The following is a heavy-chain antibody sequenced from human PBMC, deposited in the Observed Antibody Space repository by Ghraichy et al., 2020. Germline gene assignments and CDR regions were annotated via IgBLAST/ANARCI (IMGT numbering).Heavy chain of an antibody. D-gene: IGHD6-25*01. CDR1: GFTVSSNY. CDR2: IYSGGST. Sequence: LTCAASGFTVSSNYMSWVRQAPGKGLEWVSVIYSGGSTYYADSVKGRFTIFRDNSKNTLYLQMNSLRAEDTAVYYCARDLGYYYYYYGMDVWGQGTTVTVSS. V-gene: IGHV3-53*01. J-gene: IGHJ6*02. CDR3: ARDLGYYYYYYGMDV.